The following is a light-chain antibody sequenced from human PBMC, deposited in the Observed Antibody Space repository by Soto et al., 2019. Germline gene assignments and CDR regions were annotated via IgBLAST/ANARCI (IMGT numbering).Light chain of an antibody. CDR3: QQYGSSLWT. Sequence: EIVLTQSPGTLSLSPGVRATLSCRASQSVDSDYLAWYQQKPGQAPRLLIYGASNRATGIPDRFGGSGSGTDFTLTISRLEPEDFAVYYCQQYGSSLWTFGQGTKVEIK. CDR2: GAS. V-gene: IGKV3-20*01. CDR1: QSVDSDY. J-gene: IGKJ1*01.